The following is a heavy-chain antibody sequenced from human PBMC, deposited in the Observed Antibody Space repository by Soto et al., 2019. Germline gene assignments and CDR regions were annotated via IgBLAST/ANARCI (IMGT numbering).Heavy chain of an antibody. D-gene: IGHD6-13*01. Sequence: QVQLVQSGAEVKKPWSSVTVSCKASGGTFSSYAISWVRQAPGQGLEWMGGIIPIFGTANYAQKFQGRVTITADKSTSRAYRELSSLRSEDTVVYYCARVGSSSWYSDYWGQRTLVTVSS. J-gene: IGHJ4*02. CDR3: ARVGSSSWYSDY. V-gene: IGHV1-69*06. CDR1: GGTFSSYA. CDR2: IIPIFGTA.